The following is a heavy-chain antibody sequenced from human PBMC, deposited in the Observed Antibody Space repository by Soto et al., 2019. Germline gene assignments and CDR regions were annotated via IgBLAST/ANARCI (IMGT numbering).Heavy chain of an antibody. V-gene: IGHV3-9*01. CDR2: ISWNSGSI. D-gene: IGHD2-15*01. Sequence: SLRLSCAASGFTFDDYAMHWVRQAPGKGLEWVSGISWNSGSIGYADSVKGRFTISRDNAKNSLYLQMNSLRAEDTALYYCANGYCSGGSCYHEYFQHWGQGTLVTVSS. CDR1: GFTFDDYA. J-gene: IGHJ1*01. CDR3: ANGYCSGGSCYHEYFQH.